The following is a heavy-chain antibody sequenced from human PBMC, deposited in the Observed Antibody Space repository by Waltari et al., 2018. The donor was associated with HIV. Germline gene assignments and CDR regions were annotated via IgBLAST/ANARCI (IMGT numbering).Heavy chain of an antibody. CDR1: GFTFSNYG. CDR2: IWYDGSNK. D-gene: IGHD7-27*01. Sequence: QVQLLESGGGVVQPGRSLRLSCAASGFTFSNYGIHWVRQAPGKGLEGVAVIWYDGSNKYYADSVKGRFTISRDNSKNTLYLQMNSLRAEDTAVYYCARQDKLNWVFDYWGQGTLVTVSS. CDR3: ARQDKLNWVFDY. J-gene: IGHJ4*02. V-gene: IGHV3-33*01.